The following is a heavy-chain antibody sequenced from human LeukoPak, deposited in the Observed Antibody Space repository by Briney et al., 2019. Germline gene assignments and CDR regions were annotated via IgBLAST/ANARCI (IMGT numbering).Heavy chain of an antibody. CDR3: AREVRPYGSGSYYRWFDP. CDR1: GFTFSSYG. J-gene: IGHJ5*02. D-gene: IGHD3-10*01. Sequence: GGSLRLSCAASGFTFSSYGMHWVRQAPGKGLEWVAVIWYDGSNKYYADSVKGRFTISRDNSKNTLYLQMNSLRAEDTAVYYCAREVRPYGSGSYYRWFDPWGQGTLVTVSS. CDR2: IWYDGSNK. V-gene: IGHV3-33*01.